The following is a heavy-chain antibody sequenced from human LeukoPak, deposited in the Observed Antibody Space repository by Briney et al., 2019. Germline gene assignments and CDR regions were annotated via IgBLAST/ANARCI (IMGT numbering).Heavy chain of an antibody. CDR2: IYHSGST. V-gene: IGHV4-30-2*01. J-gene: IGHJ4*02. CDR3: ARDRFPYGDYAVDY. CDR1: GGSISSGGYY. D-gene: IGHD4-17*01. Sequence: SETLSLTCTVSGGSISSGGYYWSWIRQPPGKGLEWIGYIYHSGSTYYNPSLKSRVTISVDRSKNQFSLKLSSVTAADTAVYYCARDRFPYGDYAVDYWGQGTLVTVSS.